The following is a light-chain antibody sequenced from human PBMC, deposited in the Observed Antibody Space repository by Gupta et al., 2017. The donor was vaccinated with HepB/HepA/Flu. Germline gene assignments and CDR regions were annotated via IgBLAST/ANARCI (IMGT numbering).Light chain of an antibody. Sequence: QAVVTQEPSLTVSPGGAVTPTCGSSTGAVTSDLYRYWCQPKPGQAPMIRGYDTTNKNSWTPARCSGSLLGDKAALTLAGAQPEDESDYYCLLSYTGPSWVFGGGTKLTVL. J-gene: IGLJ3*02. CDR3: LLSYTGPSWV. CDR2: DTT. CDR1: TGAVTSDLY. V-gene: IGLV7-46*01.